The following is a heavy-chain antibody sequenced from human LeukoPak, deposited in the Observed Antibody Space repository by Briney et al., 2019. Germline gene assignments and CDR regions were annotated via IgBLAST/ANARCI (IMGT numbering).Heavy chain of an antibody. J-gene: IGHJ2*01. CDR2: IHYSGST. Sequence: ASETLSLTCAVYGGSFSGHFWSWIRQPPGKGLEWIGSIHYSGSTYYNPSLKSRVTLSVDTSEKQFSLKLSSVTAADTAVYCARQLRGYSSVGYFDLWGRGTLVTVSS. CDR3: ARQLRGYSSVGYFDL. CDR1: GGSFSGHF. D-gene: IGHD5-18*01. V-gene: IGHV4-34*01.